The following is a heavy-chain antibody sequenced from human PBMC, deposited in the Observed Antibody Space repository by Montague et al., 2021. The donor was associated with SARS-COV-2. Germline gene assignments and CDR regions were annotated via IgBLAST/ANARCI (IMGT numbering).Heavy chain of an antibody. CDR3: TRDYRSVVGDGLDI. J-gene: IGHJ3*02. V-gene: IGHV3-48*03. D-gene: IGHD3-16*02. Sequence: SLRLSCAASGFTFRYYDMNWVRQAPGKGPEWSSYISTSAYTTSYAGPVKGRFTISRDNGKNSLYLQMNSLRVEDTAVYYCTRDYRSVVGDGLDIWGQGTKVTVSS. CDR2: ISTSAYTT. CDR1: GFTFRYYD.